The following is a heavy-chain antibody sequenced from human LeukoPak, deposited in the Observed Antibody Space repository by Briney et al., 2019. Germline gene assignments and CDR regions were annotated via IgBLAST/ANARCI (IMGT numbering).Heavy chain of an antibody. J-gene: IGHJ4*01. V-gene: IGHV3-23*01. CDR3: AKVPEAPHYCSGGSCYVDY. CDR2: ISGSGGST. Sequence: GGSLRLSCAASGFTVSSNYMSWVRQAPGKGLEWVSAISGSGGSTYYADSVKGRFTISRDNSKNTLYLQMNSLRAEDTAVYYCAKVPEAPHYCSGGSCYVDYWGXGTLVTVSS. D-gene: IGHD2-15*01. CDR1: GFTVSSNY.